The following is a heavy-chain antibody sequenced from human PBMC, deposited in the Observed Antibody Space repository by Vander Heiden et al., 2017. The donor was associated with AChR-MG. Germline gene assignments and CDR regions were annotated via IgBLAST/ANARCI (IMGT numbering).Heavy chain of an antibody. V-gene: IGHV5-51*03. CDR3: AKYSGYDSDDYYYGMDV. CDR1: GYSLTSYG. J-gene: IGHJ6*02. D-gene: IGHD5-12*01. CDR2: IYPGDSDT. Sequence: ELQPVHPGAEVKKPGESLKIPCKGSGYSLTSYGIGWVRQMPGKGLEWMGIIYPGDSDTRYSPSFQGQVTISADKSISTAYLQWSSLKASDTAMYYCAKYSGYDSDDYYYGMDVWGQGTTVTVSS.